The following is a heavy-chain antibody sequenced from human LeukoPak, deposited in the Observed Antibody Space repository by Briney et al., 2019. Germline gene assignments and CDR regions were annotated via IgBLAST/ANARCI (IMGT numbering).Heavy chain of an antibody. CDR1: GFTFSSYE. D-gene: IGHD3-3*01. J-gene: IGHJ4*02. V-gene: IGHV3-48*03. CDR3: AGVLRFFDY. Sequence: PGGSLRLSCAASGFTFSSYEMNWVRQAPGKGLEWISYISSSGSTIYYADSVKGRFAISRDNAKNSLYLQMNSLRAEDTAVYYCAGVLRFFDYWGQGTLVSVSS. CDR2: ISSSGSTI.